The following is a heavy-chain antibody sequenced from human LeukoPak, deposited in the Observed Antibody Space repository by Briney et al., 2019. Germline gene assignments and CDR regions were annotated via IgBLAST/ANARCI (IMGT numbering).Heavy chain of an antibody. CDR2: IYHSGST. J-gene: IGHJ4*02. Sequence: PSQTLSLTCAVSGGSISSGGYSWSWIRQPPGKGLEWIGYIYHSGSTYYNPSLKSRVTISVDRSKSQFSLKLSSVTAADTAVYYCARARDGSGSYFDYWGQGTLVTVSS. D-gene: IGHD3-10*01. CDR3: ARARDGSGSYFDY. V-gene: IGHV4-30-2*01. CDR1: GGSISSGGYS.